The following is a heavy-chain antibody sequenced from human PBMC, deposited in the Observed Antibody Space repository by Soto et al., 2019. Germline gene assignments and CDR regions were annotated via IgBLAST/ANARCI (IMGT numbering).Heavy chain of an antibody. J-gene: IGHJ2*01. CDR1: GASISSGNYY. Sequence: QMQLQESGPGLVKPSQTLSLTCTVSGASISSGNYYWSWIRQLPGQGLEWIGYIYYSGTTHYTPSLESRVTISLDTSMKQFSLRLSSVTAADTAVYYCAREGLAGSSGYDGWYFDLWSRGTLVTVSS. CDR2: IYYSGTT. V-gene: IGHV4-31*03. CDR3: AREGLAGSSGYDGWYFDL. D-gene: IGHD3-22*01.